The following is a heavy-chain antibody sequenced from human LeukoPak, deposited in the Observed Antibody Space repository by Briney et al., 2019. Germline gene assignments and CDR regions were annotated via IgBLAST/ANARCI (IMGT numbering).Heavy chain of an antibody. J-gene: IGHJ4*02. D-gene: IGHD2-2*01. CDR3: ARTGGDIVVIPAAMSFDY. CDR2: INHSGST. CDR1: GFTFGDYA. V-gene: IGHV4-34*01. Sequence: GSLRLSCTASGFTFGDYAMSWVRQAPGKGLEWIGEINHSGSTNYNPSLKSRVTISVDTSKNQFSLKLSSVTAADTAVYYCARTGGDIVVIPAAMSFDYWGQGSLVTVSS.